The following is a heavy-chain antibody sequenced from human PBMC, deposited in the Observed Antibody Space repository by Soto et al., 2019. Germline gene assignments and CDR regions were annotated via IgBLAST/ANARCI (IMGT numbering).Heavy chain of an antibody. CDR3: ARVGVFSSTYYTHYYYYYGMDV. Sequence: QLQLQESGPGLVKPSETLSLTCTVSGGSISSSSYYWGWIRQPPGKGLEWIGSIYYSGSTYYNPSLKSRVTISVDTSKNQFSLKLSSVTAVDTAVYYCARVGVFSSTYYTHYYYYYGMDVWGQGTTVTVSS. CDR1: GGSISSSSYY. V-gene: IGHV4-39*01. D-gene: IGHD3-3*01. CDR2: IYYSGST. J-gene: IGHJ6*02.